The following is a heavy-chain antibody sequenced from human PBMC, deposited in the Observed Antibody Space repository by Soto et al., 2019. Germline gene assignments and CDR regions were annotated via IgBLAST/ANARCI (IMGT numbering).Heavy chain of an antibody. V-gene: IGHV3-30*18. CDR3: AKGTFPGIAAAGTIYYGMDV. J-gene: IGHJ6*02. CDR1: GFTFSSYG. D-gene: IGHD6-13*01. Sequence: QVQLVESGGGVVQPGRSLRLSCAASGFTFSSYGMHWVRQAPGKGLEWVAVISYDGSNKYYADSVKGRFTISRDNSKNTLYLQMNSLRAEDTAVYYCAKGTFPGIAAAGTIYYGMDVWCQGTTVTVSS. CDR2: ISYDGSNK.